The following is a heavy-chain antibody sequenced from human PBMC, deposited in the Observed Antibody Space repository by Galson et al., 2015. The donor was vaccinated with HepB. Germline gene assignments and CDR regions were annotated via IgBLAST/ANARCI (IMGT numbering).Heavy chain of an antibody. CDR1: GFTFSSYG. Sequence: SLRLSCAASGFTFSSYGMHWVRQAPGKGLEWVAFIRSVGSNKYFADSVKGRFTISRDNSRNTLSVEMNSLRAEDTAVYYCARDAYRGLGSYAPHHYYGMDVWGQGTTVTVSS. D-gene: IGHD3-10*01. CDR3: ARDAYRGLGSYAPHHYYGMDV. CDR2: IRSVGSNK. V-gene: IGHV3-30*02. J-gene: IGHJ6*02.